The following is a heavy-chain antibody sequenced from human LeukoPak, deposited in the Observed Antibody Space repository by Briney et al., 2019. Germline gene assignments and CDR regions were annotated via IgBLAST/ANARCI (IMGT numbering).Heavy chain of an antibody. Sequence: GGSLRLSCAASGFTFSSYGMHRVRQAPGKGLEWVAVIWYDGSNKYYADSVKGRFTISRDNSKNTLYLQMNGLRAEDTAVYYCARDRPSSGSYSRHFDYWGQGTLATVSS. CDR1: GFTFSSYG. V-gene: IGHV3-33*01. D-gene: IGHD3-10*01. CDR3: ARDRPSSGSYSRHFDY. CDR2: IWYDGSNK. J-gene: IGHJ4*02.